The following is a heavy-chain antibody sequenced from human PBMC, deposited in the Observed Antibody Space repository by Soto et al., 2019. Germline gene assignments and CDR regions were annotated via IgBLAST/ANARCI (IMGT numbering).Heavy chain of an antibody. D-gene: IGHD6-19*01. CDR1: GYSFTGYY. CDR2: IYPNSGDT. CDR3: ASLQTGGWYGVH. V-gene: IGHV1-2*02. J-gene: IGHJ4*02. Sequence: ASVKVSCKASGYSFTGYYIHWLRQAAGQGLEWMGWIYPNSGDTKSAQKFQGRLTLTRDTSITTAYMELSSLRSDDTAIYYCASLQTGGWYGVHWGQGTLVTVSS.